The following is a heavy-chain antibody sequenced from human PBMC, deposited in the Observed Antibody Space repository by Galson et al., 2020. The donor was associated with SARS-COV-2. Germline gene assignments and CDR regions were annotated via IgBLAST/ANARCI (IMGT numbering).Heavy chain of an antibody. D-gene: IGHD1-26*01. CDR3: AAFVGNNPAY. CDR2: IVVGSGKT. J-gene: IGHJ4*02. CDR1: GFRFTASA. Sequence: SVKVSCQTSGFRFTASAVQWVRQARGQRLEWIGWIVVGSGKTNYAQKFQERVTITRDMSTTTAYMELSSLRSEDTAVYYCAAFVGNNPAYWGQGTLVSVSS. V-gene: IGHV1-58*01.